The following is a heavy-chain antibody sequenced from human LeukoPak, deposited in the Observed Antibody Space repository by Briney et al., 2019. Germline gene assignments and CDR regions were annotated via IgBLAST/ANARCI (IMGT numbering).Heavy chain of an antibody. CDR1: GFTVSSNY. Sequence: GGSLRLSCAASGFTVSSNYMSWVRQAPGKGVEGGTVIYSGGSTYYADSVKGRFTISRDNSKNTLYLQMNSLRAEDTAVYYCARARGYYDSSGNIGDYWGQGTLVTVSS. V-gene: IGHV3-53*01. CDR2: IYSGGST. D-gene: IGHD3-22*01. CDR3: ARARGYYDSSGNIGDY. J-gene: IGHJ4*02.